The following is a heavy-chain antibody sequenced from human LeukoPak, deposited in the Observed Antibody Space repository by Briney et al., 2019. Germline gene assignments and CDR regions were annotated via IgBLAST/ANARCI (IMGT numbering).Heavy chain of an antibody. CDR1: GGSISSSSYY. Sequence: PSETLSLTCTVSGGSISSSSYYWGWIRQPPGKGLEWIGEINHSGTTSYTPSLKSRVIISVDTSKTQFSLNLSSVTAADTAVYYCARFISARPKSYFDSWGQGTLVTVSS. V-gene: IGHV4-39*07. D-gene: IGHD6-6*01. J-gene: IGHJ4*02. CDR3: ARFISARPKSYFDS. CDR2: INHSGTT.